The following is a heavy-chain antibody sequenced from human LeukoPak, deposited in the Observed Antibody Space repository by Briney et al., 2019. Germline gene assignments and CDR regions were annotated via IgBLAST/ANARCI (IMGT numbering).Heavy chain of an antibody. Sequence: ASAKVSCKASGYTFTSYGISWVRQAPGQGLEWMGWISAYNGNTNYAQKLQGRVTMTTDTSTSTAYMELRSLRSDDTAVYYCARSDPKAVVRGVNVHWFDPWGQGTLVTVSS. CDR2: ISAYNGNT. CDR1: GYTFTSYG. D-gene: IGHD3-10*01. J-gene: IGHJ5*02. CDR3: ARSDPKAVVRGVNVHWFDP. V-gene: IGHV1-18*04.